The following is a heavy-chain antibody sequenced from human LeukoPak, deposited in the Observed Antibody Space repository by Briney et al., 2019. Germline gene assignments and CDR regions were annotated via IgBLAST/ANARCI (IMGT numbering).Heavy chain of an antibody. V-gene: IGHV4-61*02. D-gene: IGHD3-22*01. Sequence: SETLSLTCTVSGGSISSGSYYWSWIRQPAGKGLEWIGRIYTSGSTNYNPSLKSRVTISVDTSKNQFSLKLSSVTAADTAVYYCARAADYYDGSGNGDYWGQGTLVTVSS. CDR1: GGSISSGSYY. J-gene: IGHJ4*02. CDR2: IYTSGST. CDR3: ARAADYYDGSGNGDY.